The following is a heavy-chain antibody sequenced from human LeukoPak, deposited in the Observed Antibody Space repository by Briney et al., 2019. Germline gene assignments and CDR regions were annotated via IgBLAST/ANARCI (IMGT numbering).Heavy chain of an antibody. CDR3: AKDPLESEYYFDY. D-gene: IGHD1-1*01. CDR2: ISGSGGST. Sequence: GGSLRLSCAASGFTFSSYAMSWVRQAPGKGLEWVSAISGSGGSTYCADSVKGRFTISRDNSKNTLYLQMNSLRAEDTAVYYCAKDPLESEYYFDYWGQGTLVTVSS. CDR1: GFTFSSYA. J-gene: IGHJ4*02. V-gene: IGHV3-23*01.